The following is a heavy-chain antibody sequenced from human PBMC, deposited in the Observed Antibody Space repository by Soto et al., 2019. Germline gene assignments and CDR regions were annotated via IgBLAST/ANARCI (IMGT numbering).Heavy chain of an antibody. CDR1: GYSISSSNW. CDR2: IYYSGTI. D-gene: IGHD6-13*01. J-gene: IGHJ4*02. CDR3: APIAGTAGGPIDY. V-gene: IGHV4-28*05. Sequence: QVQLQESGPGLVKPSDTLSLTCAVSGYSISSSNWWAWIRQSPGKGLEWIGHIYYSGTIYYDPSLKSRVTMSVHTSKNQSSLRLSSVTAVDTAVYYCAPIAGTAGGPIDYWGQGTLVTVSS.